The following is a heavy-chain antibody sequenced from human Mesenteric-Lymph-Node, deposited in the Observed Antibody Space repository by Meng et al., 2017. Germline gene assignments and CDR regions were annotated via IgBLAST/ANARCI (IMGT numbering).Heavy chain of an antibody. D-gene: IGHD5-12*01. CDR1: GGSISSRDYY. CDR3: DRDLGVATSIAGFVY. CDR2: IYYSGST. J-gene: IGHJ4*02. Sequence: QVQLQESGPGLVKPAQTLSLLCTVSGGSISSRDYYWSWIRQPPGKGLEWIGYIYYSGSTYYNPSLKSRVTISVDTSKNQFSLRLSSVTAADTAVYYCDRDLGVATSIAGFVYWGQGTLVTVSS. V-gene: IGHV4-30-4*01.